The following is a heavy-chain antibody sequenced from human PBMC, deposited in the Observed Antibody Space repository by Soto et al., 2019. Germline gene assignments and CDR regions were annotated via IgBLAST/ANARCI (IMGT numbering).Heavy chain of an antibody. CDR1: GGSTNSRSDY. Sequence: SETLSLTCTVSGGSTNSRSDYWGWIRQPPGKGLEWIGSVYYSGSTHDNPSLQSRVTISVDTSRNQFSLNLISVTAADTAVYFCARQPRGPGYGERGLYFDHWGQGTLVTSPQ. V-gene: IGHV4-39*01. J-gene: IGHJ4*02. CDR3: ARQPRGPGYGERGLYFDH. CDR2: VYYSGST. D-gene: IGHD3-16*01.